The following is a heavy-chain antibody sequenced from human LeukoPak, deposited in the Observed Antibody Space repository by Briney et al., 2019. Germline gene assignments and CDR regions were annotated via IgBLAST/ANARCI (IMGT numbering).Heavy chain of an antibody. CDR1: GFTFSSYA. D-gene: IGHD7-27*01. Sequence: GGSLRLSCAASGFTFSSYAMSWVRQAPGKGLEWVSAISGSGGNTYYTDSVKGRFTISRDNSKNTLFLQMNSLRAEDTAVYYCAKQDLGNFQGSDYWGQGTLVTVSS. V-gene: IGHV3-23*01. CDR3: AKQDLGNFQGSDY. CDR2: ISGSGGNT. J-gene: IGHJ4*02.